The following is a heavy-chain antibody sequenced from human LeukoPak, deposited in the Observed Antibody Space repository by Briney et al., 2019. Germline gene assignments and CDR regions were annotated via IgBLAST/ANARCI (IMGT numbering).Heavy chain of an antibody. CDR3: AKLHDSSGYYYGLPSFDY. D-gene: IGHD3-22*01. Sequence: GGSLRLSCAASGFTFSSYGMHWVRQAPGKGLEWVAVISYDGSNKYYADSVKGRFTISRDNSKNTLYLQMNSLRAEDTAVYYCAKLHDSSGYYYGLPSFDYWGQGTLVTVSS. V-gene: IGHV3-30*18. J-gene: IGHJ4*02. CDR2: ISYDGSNK. CDR1: GFTFSSYG.